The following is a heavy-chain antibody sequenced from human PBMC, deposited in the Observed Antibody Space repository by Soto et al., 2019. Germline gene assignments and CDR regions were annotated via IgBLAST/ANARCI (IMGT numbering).Heavy chain of an antibody. CDR3: AKGPSSTVTTVLYYSDY. V-gene: IGHV3-23*01. J-gene: IGHJ4*02. CDR1: GFTFSNYA. Sequence: EAQLLESGGGLVRPGGSLRLSCADSGFTFSNYAMNWVRQAPGKGLEWVSAISGSGVYTHYADSVKGRFTISRDNSKNTLYLQMKSLIAEDTAVYYCAKGPSSTVTTVLYYSDYWGQGTLVTASS. D-gene: IGHD4-4*01. CDR2: ISGSGVYT.